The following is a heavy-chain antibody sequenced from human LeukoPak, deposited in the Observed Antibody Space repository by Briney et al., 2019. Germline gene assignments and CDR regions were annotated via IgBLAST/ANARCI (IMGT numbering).Heavy chain of an antibody. CDR3: ARRVAIAAAGTSGAFDI. V-gene: IGHV4-34*01. CDR2: INHGGST. Sequence: SETLSLTCAVYGGSFSGYYWSWIRQPPGKGLEWIGEINHGGSTNYNPSLKSRVTISVDTSKNQFSLKLSSVTAADTAVYYCARRVAIAAAGTSGAFDIWGQGTMVTVSS. J-gene: IGHJ3*02. D-gene: IGHD6-13*01. CDR1: GGSFSGYY.